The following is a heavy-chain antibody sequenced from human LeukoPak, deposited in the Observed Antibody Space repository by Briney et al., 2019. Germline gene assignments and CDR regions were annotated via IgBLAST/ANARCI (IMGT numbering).Heavy chain of an antibody. CDR3: ARDLGQYYDTSDNWFDP. CDR1: GFTFSSYW. D-gene: IGHD3-22*01. V-gene: IGHV3-7*01. CDR2: IKQDGSEK. Sequence: PGGPLRLSCAASGFTFSSYWMSWVRQAPGKGLEWVANIKQDGSEKYYVDSVKGRFTISRDNAKNSLYLQMNSLRAEDTAVYYCARDLGQYYDTSDNWFDPWGQGTLVTVSS. J-gene: IGHJ5*02.